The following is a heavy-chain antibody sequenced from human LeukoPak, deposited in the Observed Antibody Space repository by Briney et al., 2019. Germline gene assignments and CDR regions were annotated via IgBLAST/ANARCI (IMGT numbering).Heavy chain of an antibody. J-gene: IGHJ4*02. V-gene: IGHV3-73*01. CDR3: TGLVGDWGHDS. D-gene: IGHD2-21*02. Sequence: PGGSLRLSCAASGFTFSDSAMHWVRQASGKGLEWVGHIRSKANNYATAYAASVKGRFTISRDDSKNTAYLQMHSLNTEDTALYYCTGLVGDWGHDSWSQGTLVTVSS. CDR1: GFTFSDSA. CDR2: IRSKANNYAT.